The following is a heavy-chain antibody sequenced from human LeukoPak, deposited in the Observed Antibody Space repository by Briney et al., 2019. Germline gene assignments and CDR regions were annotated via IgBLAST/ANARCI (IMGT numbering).Heavy chain of an antibody. Sequence: GASVKVSCKASGGTFNSYAISWVRQAPGQGLEWMGGIIPIFGTANYAQKFQGRVTITTDESTSTAYMELSSLRSEDTAVYYCARGYYDILTGYYQFDYWGQGTLVTVSS. CDR1: GGTFNSYA. D-gene: IGHD3-9*01. CDR2: IIPIFGTA. CDR3: ARGYYDILTGYYQFDY. J-gene: IGHJ4*02. V-gene: IGHV1-69*05.